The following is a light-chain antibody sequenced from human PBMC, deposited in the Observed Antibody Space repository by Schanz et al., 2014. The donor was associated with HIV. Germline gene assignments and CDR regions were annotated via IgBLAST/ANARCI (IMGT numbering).Light chain of an antibody. V-gene: IGLV2-8*01. CDR2: EVN. CDR3: NSYSHSNTYV. J-gene: IGLJ1*01. CDR1: GTDIGNYKY. Sequence: QSALTQPPSASGSPGQSVSISCTGIGTDIGNYKYVSWYQHHPGKAPKLIIFEVNQRPSGVPDRFAGSKSGNTASLTISGLQPEDEADYYCNSYSHSNTYVFGSGTKLTVL.